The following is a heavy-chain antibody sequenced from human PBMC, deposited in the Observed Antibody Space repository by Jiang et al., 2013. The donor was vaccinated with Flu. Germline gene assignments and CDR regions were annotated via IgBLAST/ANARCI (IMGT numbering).Heavy chain of an antibody. Sequence: GFTFSSYAMSWVRQAPGKGLEWVSAISGSGGSTYYADSVKGRFTISRDNSKNTLYLQMNSLRAEDTAVYYCAKGEKGYYDSSGFPDYWGQGTLVTVSS. CDR2: ISGSGGST. CDR3: AKGEKGYYDSSGFPDY. D-gene: IGHD3-22*01. CDR1: GFTFSSYA. V-gene: IGHV3-23*01. J-gene: IGHJ4*02.